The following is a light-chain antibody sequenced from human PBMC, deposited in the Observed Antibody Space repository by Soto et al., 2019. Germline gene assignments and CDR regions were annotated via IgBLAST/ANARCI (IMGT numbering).Light chain of an antibody. J-gene: IGLJ3*02. CDR2: EVT. CDR1: SSDIGAYNY. Sequence: QSVLTQPASVSGSPGQSITISCTGTSSDIGAYNYVSWYRQHPGEAPKLIIYEVTHRPSGISSRFSGSKSGNTASLTISWLQAEDEADYYCSSYASDITHVFGGGTKLTVL. CDR3: SSYASDITHV. V-gene: IGLV2-14*01.